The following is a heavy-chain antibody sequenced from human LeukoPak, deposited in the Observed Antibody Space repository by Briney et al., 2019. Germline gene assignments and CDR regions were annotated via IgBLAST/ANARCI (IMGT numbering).Heavy chain of an antibody. Sequence: ASVKVSCKASGYTFTGYYMHWVRQAPGQGLEWMGWINPNSGGTNYAQKFQGRVTMTRDTSISTAYMELSRLRSDDTAVYCCARVGRGLWYQLLFDYWGQGTLVTLSS. V-gene: IGHV1-2*02. D-gene: IGHD2-2*01. CDR1: GYTFTGYY. CDR3: ARVGRGLWYQLLFDY. J-gene: IGHJ4*02. CDR2: INPNSGGT.